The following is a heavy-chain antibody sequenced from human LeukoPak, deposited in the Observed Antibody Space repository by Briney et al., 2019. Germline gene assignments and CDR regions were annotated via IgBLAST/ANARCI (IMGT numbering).Heavy chain of an antibody. CDR3: ARDRVATTGTLDY. CDR2: ISSSSSYI. CDR1: GFTFSSYS. V-gene: IGHV3-21*01. D-gene: IGHD1-1*01. Sequence: GGSLRLSCAASGFTFSSYSMNWVRQAPGKGLEWVSSISSSSSYIYYADSVKGRFTISRDNAKNSLYLQMNSLRAEDTVVYYCARDRVATTGTLDYWGQGTLVTVSS. J-gene: IGHJ4*02.